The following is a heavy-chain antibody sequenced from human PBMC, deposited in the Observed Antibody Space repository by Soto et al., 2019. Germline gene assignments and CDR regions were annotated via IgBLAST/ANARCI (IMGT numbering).Heavy chain of an antibody. J-gene: IGHJ6*02. CDR3: ARSRSSGWFYYYYGMDV. D-gene: IGHD6-19*01. V-gene: IGHV5-51*01. Sequence: TGESLKISCKGSGYSFTSYWIGWVRQMPGKGLEWMGIIYPGDSDTRYSPSFQGQVTISADKSISTAYLQWSSLKASDTAMYYCARSRSSGWFYYYYGMDVCGQVTTVTVCS. CDR2: IYPGDSDT. CDR1: GYSFTSYW.